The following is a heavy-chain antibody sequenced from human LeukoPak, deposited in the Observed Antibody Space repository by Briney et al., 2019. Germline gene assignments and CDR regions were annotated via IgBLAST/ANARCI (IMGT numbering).Heavy chain of an antibody. D-gene: IGHD3-3*01. V-gene: IGHV3-23*01. CDR3: AKVPGYVFWNEISSSFDY. Sequence: GGSLRLSCAVSGFTYGNYAMSWVRQAPGKGLEWVSTINGYGSNTYYADSVKGRFSISRANSNNPPSLQMNSLRAEDTAVYYCAKVPGYVFWNEISSSFDYWGQGTLVSVSS. CDR2: INGYGSNT. CDR1: GFTYGNYA. J-gene: IGHJ4*02.